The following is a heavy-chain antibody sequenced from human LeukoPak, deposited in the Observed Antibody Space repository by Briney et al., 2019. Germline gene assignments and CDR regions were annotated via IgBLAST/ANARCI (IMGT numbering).Heavy chain of an antibody. Sequence: SETLSLTCTVSGGSISSYYWSWIRQPPGKGLEWIGYIYYSGSTNYNPSLKSRVTISVDTSKNQFSLKLSSVTAADTAVYYCARVGSSGWYRLSMSDYWGQGTLVTVSS. J-gene: IGHJ4*02. D-gene: IGHD6-19*01. CDR2: IYYSGST. V-gene: IGHV4-59*01. CDR1: GGSISSYY. CDR3: ARVGSSGWYRLSMSDY.